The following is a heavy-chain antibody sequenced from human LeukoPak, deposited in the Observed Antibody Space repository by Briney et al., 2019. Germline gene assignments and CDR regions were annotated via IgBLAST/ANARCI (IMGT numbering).Heavy chain of an antibody. CDR2: VSHDGSNK. D-gene: IGHD2-15*01. V-gene: IGHV3-30*18. CDR3: AKGTRTRSVVVVAARTLRAFDI. Sequence: GGSLRLSCAASGFTFSTYGMHWVRQAPGKGLEWGAVVSHDGSNKYCADSVKGRLTISRDNSKNTLYLQMNSLRAEDTAVYYCAKGTRTRSVVVVAARTLRAFDIWGQGTMVTVSS. CDR1: GFTFSTYG. J-gene: IGHJ3*02.